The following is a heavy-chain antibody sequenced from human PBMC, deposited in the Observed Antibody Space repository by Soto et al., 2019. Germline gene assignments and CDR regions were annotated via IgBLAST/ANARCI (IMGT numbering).Heavy chain of an antibody. V-gene: IGHV4-59*08. J-gene: IGHJ4*02. Sequence: PSETLSLTCTVSGGSISSYYWSWIRQPPGKGLEWIGYIYYSGSTNYNPSLKSRVTISVDTSKNQFSLKLSSVTAADTAVYYCARLWFGESVDYWGQGTLVTVSS. CDR3: ARLWFGESVDY. CDR1: GGSISSYY. CDR2: IYYSGST. D-gene: IGHD3-10*01.